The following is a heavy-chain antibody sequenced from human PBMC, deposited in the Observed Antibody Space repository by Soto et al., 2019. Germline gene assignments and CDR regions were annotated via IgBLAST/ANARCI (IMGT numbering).Heavy chain of an antibody. J-gene: IGHJ4*02. CDR1: GGPVSSATYY. CDR2: VYDSAST. CDR3: ARDTRVSIDS. D-gene: IGHD2-15*01. V-gene: IGHV4-61*01. Sequence: SSETLSLTCTVSGGPVSSATYYWSWIRQTPGKGLEWLGYVYDSASTNYNPSLKSRVTISLETSKNQFSLKLTSVTAADTDVYYCARDTRVSIDSWGQGTLVTVSS.